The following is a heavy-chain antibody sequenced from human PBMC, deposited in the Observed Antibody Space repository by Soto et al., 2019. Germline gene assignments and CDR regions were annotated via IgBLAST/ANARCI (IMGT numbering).Heavy chain of an antibody. Sequence: QVHLVQSGAEVKKPGASVKVSCKASGYTFTNYDINWVRQAPGQGLEWMGWISTYTGNTNYAQKLQGRVTMTTDTSTRPAYRQLRSLRPDEAAVYDCGRGCCEGSGRPTRGGMDVWGQGTTVTLSS. CDR1: GYTFTNYD. CDR2: ISTYTGNT. CDR3: GRGCCEGSGRPTRGGMDV. J-gene: IGHJ6*02. V-gene: IGHV1-18*01. D-gene: IGHD3-10*01.